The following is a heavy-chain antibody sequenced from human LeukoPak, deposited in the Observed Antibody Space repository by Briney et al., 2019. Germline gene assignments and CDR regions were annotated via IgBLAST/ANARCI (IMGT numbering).Heavy chain of an antibody. V-gene: IGHV3-23*01. Sequence: GGSLRLSCAASEFAFGSYAMTCVRQAPGKGPEWVAAISDSGDNTYYTESMRGRFTISRDNSKNTLYLQMNSLRAEDTAVYYCASHRGYCSGGTCYSAFFDYWGQGTLVTVSS. CDR1: EFAFGSYA. J-gene: IGHJ4*02. CDR3: ASHRGYCSGGTCYSAFFDY. D-gene: IGHD2-15*01. CDR2: ISDSGDNT.